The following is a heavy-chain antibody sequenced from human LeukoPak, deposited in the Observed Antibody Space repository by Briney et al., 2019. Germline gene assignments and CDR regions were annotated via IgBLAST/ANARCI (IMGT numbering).Heavy chain of an antibody. D-gene: IGHD1-1*01. CDR1: GYTFTSNW. V-gene: IGHV5-51*01. J-gene: IGHJ3*02. CDR3: ARHPRRQQVEIHAFDI. CDR2: IYPGDSDT. Sequence: GESLKISCKGSGYTFTSNWIGWVRQMPGNGLEWMGNIYPGDSDTRYSPSFEGQVTISADKSTNTAYLQWSSLRASDTAMYYCARHPRRQQVEIHAFDIWGQGTMVIVSS.